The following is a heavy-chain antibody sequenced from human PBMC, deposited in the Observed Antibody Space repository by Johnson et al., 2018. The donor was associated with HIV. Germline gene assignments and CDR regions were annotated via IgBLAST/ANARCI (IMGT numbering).Heavy chain of an antibody. CDR1: GFTFDDYG. J-gene: IGHJ3*01. V-gene: IGHV3-20*04. D-gene: IGHD3-22*01. CDR2: ISSTGSTI. CDR3: ARDRTPVWGYVESSGYNPFDV. Sequence: VQLVESGGGVVRPGGSLRLSCAASGFTFDDYGMSWLRQAPGKGLEWVSYISSTGSTIYYADSVKGRFTISRDNAKNSLYLQMNSLRAEDTALYYCARDRTPVWGYVESSGYNPFDVWGQGTMVTVSS.